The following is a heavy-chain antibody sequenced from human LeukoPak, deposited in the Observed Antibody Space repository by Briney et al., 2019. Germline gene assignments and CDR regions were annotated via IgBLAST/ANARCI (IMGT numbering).Heavy chain of an antibody. V-gene: IGHV1-2*06. Sequence: ASVKVSCKASGYSFSDYSMHWVRQAPGQGLEWMGRINPNSGGTSHAQNFQGRVSMTRDTSISTTYMELNGLTSDDTAVYYCARGGSGSGYLYYFDYWGQGTLVSVSP. D-gene: IGHD3-10*01. CDR3: ARGGSGSGYLYYFDY. J-gene: IGHJ4*02. CDR2: INPNSGGT. CDR1: GYSFSDYS.